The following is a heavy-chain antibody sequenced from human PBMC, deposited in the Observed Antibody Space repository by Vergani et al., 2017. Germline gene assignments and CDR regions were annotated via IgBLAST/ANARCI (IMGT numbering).Heavy chain of an antibody. J-gene: IGHJ4*02. CDR1: GFTFSSYW. V-gene: IGHV3-7*03. Sequence: EVQLVESGGGLAQPGGSLRLSCAASGFTFSSYWMSWVRQAPGKGLEWVANIKQDGSEKNYVDSVKGRFTISRDNAKNSLYLQMNSLRAEDTAVYYCARAPGYSYGLYYFDYWGQGTLVTVSS. D-gene: IGHD5-18*01. CDR3: ARAPGYSYGLYYFDY. CDR2: IKQDGSEK.